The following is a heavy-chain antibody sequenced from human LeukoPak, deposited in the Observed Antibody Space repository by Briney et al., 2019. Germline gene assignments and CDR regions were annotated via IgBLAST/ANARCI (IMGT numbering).Heavy chain of an antibody. D-gene: IGHD3-22*01. CDR1: GGSLSDHD. CDR2: INHHGAT. Sequence: SETLSLTCAVFGGSLSDHDWSWIRQPPGKGLEWIGEINHHGATNYNPSLKSRVTLSLDTSKNQVSLKLNSLTAADTAVYYCARGKGDLSMIVMIVTAVELYFDSWGPGTLVTVSS. J-gene: IGHJ4*02. V-gene: IGHV4-34*01. CDR3: ARGKGDLSMIVMIVTAVELYFDS.